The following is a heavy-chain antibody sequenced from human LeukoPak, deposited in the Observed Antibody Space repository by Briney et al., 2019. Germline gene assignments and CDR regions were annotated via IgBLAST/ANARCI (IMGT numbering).Heavy chain of an antibody. CDR2: INHSGST. V-gene: IGHV4-34*01. Sequence: SETLSLTCAVYGGSFSGYYWSWVRQPPGKGLEWIGEINHSGSTNYNPSLKSRVTISVDTSKNQFSLKLSSVTAADTAVYYCARGSQSLGYCSGGSCRAKIFDYWGQGTLVTVSS. CDR1: GGSFSGYY. D-gene: IGHD2-15*01. CDR3: ARGSQSLGYCSGGSCRAKIFDY. J-gene: IGHJ4*02.